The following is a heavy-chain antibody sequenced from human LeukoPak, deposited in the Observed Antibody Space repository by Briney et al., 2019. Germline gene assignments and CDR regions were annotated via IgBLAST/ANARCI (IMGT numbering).Heavy chain of an antibody. Sequence: SETLSLTCAVYGGSFSGYYWSGIRQPPGEVLEWIGEINHSGSTNYNPSLKSRVTTSVDTSKNQFSLKLSSVTAADTAVYYCARAVAGVYYFDYWGQGTLVTVSS. CDR3: ARAVAGVYYFDY. J-gene: IGHJ4*02. CDR1: GGSFSGYY. V-gene: IGHV4-34*01. D-gene: IGHD6-19*01. CDR2: INHSGST.